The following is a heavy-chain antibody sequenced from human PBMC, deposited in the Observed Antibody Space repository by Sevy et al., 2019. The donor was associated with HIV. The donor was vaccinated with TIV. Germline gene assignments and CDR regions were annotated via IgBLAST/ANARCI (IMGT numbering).Heavy chain of an antibody. CDR2: IKQDESEK. Sequence: GGSLRLSCAASGFTFTDYWMSWVRQTPGKGLEWVATIKQDESEKYYVDSVKGRFANSRDNDKNSVSLQMNGLRVEDAALYYCAREVGGFNWRPYYFDSWGQGTLVTVSS. V-gene: IGHV3-7*01. CDR3: AREVGGFNWRPYYFDS. CDR1: GFTFTDYW. J-gene: IGHJ4*02. D-gene: IGHD3-3*01.